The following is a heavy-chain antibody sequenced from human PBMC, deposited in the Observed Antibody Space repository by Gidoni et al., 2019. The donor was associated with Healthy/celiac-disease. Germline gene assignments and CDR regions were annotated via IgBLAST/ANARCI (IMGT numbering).Heavy chain of an antibody. J-gene: IGHJ4*02. CDR3: ARTYYDFWSGYYGYYFDY. D-gene: IGHD3-3*01. Sequence: QLQLQESGPGLVKPSETLSLTCTVSGGSISSSSYYWGWIRQPPGKGLEWIGSISYSGSTYYNPSLKSRVTISVDTSKNQFSLKLSSVTAADTAVYYCARTYYDFWSGYYGYYFDYWGQGTLVTVSS. V-gene: IGHV4-39*01. CDR1: GGSISSSSYY. CDR2: ISYSGST.